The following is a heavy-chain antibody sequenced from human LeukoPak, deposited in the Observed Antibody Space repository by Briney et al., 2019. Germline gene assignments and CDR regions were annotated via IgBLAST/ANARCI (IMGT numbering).Heavy chain of an antibody. CDR2: IYPGDSET. CDR1: GYSFTTYW. D-gene: IGHD3-22*01. Sequence: GESLQISCKGSGYSFTTYWIGWGRQMPGKGLGWMGIIYPGDSETRYSPSFQGQATISADKSNSTAYLQWSSLKASDTAMYYCARQQEINYYDSSGYVWFDPWGQGTLVTVSS. V-gene: IGHV5-51*01. CDR3: ARQQEINYYDSSGYVWFDP. J-gene: IGHJ5*02.